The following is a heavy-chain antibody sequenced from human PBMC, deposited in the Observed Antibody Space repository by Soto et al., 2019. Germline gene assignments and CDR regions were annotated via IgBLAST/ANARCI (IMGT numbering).Heavy chain of an antibody. CDR2: FSGSGGNI. CDR3: AKDPPWTVGPLAMDV. D-gene: IGHD2-2*01. Sequence: GGSLRLSCVASGFTFSAHAMSWVRQAPGKGLEWVSTFSGSGGNIYYAESVKGRLTISRDDSKNTLYLQMNSLRVEDTAVYYCAKDPPWTVGPLAMDVWGQGTTVTVSS. J-gene: IGHJ6*02. CDR1: GFTFSAHA. V-gene: IGHV3-23*01.